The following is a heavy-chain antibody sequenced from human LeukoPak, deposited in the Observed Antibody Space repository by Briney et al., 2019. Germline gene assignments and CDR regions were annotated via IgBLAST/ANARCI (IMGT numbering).Heavy chain of an antibody. J-gene: IGHJ4*02. CDR2: IKSKVDGGTA. V-gene: IGHV3-15*01. CDR1: GXTFRNAW. CDR3: TRDREVAGPDS. D-gene: IGHD6-19*01. Sequence: KTGGSLRLSCAASGXTFRNAWMSWVLQAPGRGLEWVGRIKSKVDGGTADYAAAVEGRFTISRDDSENTLSLQMSSLKTDDTAVYYCTRDREVAGPDSWGQGTLVTVSS.